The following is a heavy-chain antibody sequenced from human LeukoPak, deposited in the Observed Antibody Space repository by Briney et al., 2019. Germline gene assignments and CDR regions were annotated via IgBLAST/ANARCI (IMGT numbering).Heavy chain of an antibody. D-gene: IGHD2-15*01. Sequence: GGSLRLSCAASGLTFGSYWMSWVRQAPGKGLEWVANIHPDGGVKNYVDSVKGRFTISRDNAANSLYLQVHSLRAEDTAVYYCASTFPYCSGGTCALGGQGALVTVSS. CDR2: IHPDGGVK. CDR1: GLTFGSYW. V-gene: IGHV3-7*01. CDR3: ASTFPYCSGGTCAL. J-gene: IGHJ4*02.